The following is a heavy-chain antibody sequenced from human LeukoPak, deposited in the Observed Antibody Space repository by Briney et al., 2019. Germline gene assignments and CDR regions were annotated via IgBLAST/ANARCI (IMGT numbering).Heavy chain of an antibody. D-gene: IGHD2-2*01. Sequence: GGSLRLSCAAFGFTFDDYAMIWVRQAPGKGLEWVSGINWNGGSTGYADSVRGRFTISRDNAANSLYLQMNSLRAEDTALYYCARARLIEVPAPMNHYMDVWGKGTTVTVSS. CDR3: ARARLIEVPAPMNHYMDV. CDR2: INWNGGST. V-gene: IGHV3-20*04. CDR1: GFTFDDYA. J-gene: IGHJ6*03.